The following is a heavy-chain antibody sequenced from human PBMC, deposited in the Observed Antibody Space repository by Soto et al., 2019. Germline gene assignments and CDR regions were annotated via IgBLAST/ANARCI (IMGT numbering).Heavy chain of an antibody. CDR2: IYYSGST. V-gene: IGHV4-31*03. D-gene: IGHD2-2*01. J-gene: IGHJ6*02. CDR3: VREMPVPIRGGYYYYSVLDA. Sequence: SETLSLTCTVSGGSISSGGYYWSWIRQHPGKGLEWIGYIYYSGSTYYNPSLKGRVTISVDTSKNQFSLKLSSVTAADTAVYYCVREMPVPIRGGYYYYSVLDAWGQGTTVTVSS. CDR1: GGSISSGGYY.